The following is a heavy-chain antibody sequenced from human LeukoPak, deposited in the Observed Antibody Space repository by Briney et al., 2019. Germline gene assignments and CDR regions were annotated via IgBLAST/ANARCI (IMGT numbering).Heavy chain of an antibody. J-gene: IGHJ4*02. D-gene: IGHD6-6*01. Sequence: SETLSLTCTVSGGSISSYYWSWIRQPPGKGLEWIGYIHYSGSTNYNPSLKSRVTISVDTSENQFSLKLTSVTAADTAVYYCVRHVAARGYYFDYWAREPWSPSPQ. CDR2: IHYSGST. V-gene: IGHV4-59*08. CDR1: GGSISSYY. CDR3: VRHVAARGYYFDY.